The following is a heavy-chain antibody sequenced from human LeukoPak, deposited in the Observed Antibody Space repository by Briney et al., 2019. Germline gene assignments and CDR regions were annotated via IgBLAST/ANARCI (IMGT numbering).Heavy chain of an antibody. CDR3: AKGGYCSGGSCYSDYFDY. V-gene: IGHV3-23*01. D-gene: IGHD2-15*01. J-gene: IGHJ4*02. CDR2: ISGRGGST. CDR1: GFTFSSYA. Sequence: LPGGSLRLSCAASGFTFSSYAMSWVRQAPGKGLEGVSAISGRGGSTYYADSVKGRFTISRDNSKNTLYLQMNSLRAEDTAVYYCAKGGYCSGGSCYSDYFDYWGQGTLVTVSS.